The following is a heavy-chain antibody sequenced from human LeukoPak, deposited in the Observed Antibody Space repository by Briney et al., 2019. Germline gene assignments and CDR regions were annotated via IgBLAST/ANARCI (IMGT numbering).Heavy chain of an antibody. V-gene: IGHV3-11*04. CDR2: ISSSGSTI. CDR1: GFTFSDYY. J-gene: IGHJ4*02. D-gene: IGHD2-2*01. Sequence: PGGSLRLSCAASGFTFSDYYMSWLRQAPGKGLEWVSYISSSGSTIYSADSVKGRFTISRDNAKNSLYLQMNSLRAEDTAVYYCTTDPPAVVVPAATPSYRDYWGQGTLVTVSS. CDR3: TTDPPAVVVPAATPSYRDY.